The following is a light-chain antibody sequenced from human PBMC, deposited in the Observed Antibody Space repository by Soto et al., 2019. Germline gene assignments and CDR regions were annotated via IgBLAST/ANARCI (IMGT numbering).Light chain of an antibody. J-gene: IGKJ1*01. CDR1: QSVSDK. CDR2: HAS. V-gene: IGKV3-15*01. Sequence: EIVMTQSPATVSVSPGERATLSCRASQSVSDKLAWYQQKPGQAPRLLIYHASARATGIPARFSGSGSGTEFTLTISGLQSEDFAVYYCQQYNNWPPWTFGQGTNVDIK. CDR3: QQYNNWPPWT.